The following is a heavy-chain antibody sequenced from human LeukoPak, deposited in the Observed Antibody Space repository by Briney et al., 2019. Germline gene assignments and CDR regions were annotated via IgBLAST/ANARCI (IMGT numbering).Heavy chain of an antibody. CDR3: AKETYYDFWSGINWFDP. Sequence: GGSLRLSCAASGFTFSSYAMSWVRQAPGKGLEWVSAISGSGGSTYYADSVKGRFTISRDNSKNTLYLQMNSLRAEDTAVYYCAKETYYDFWSGINWFDPWGQGTLVTVSS. J-gene: IGHJ5*02. CDR2: ISGSGGST. V-gene: IGHV3-23*01. D-gene: IGHD3-3*01. CDR1: GFTFSSYA.